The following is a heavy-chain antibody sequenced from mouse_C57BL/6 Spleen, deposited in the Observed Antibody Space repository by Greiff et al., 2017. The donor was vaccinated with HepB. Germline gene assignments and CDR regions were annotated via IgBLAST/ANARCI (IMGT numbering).Heavy chain of an antibody. CDR2: ISSGSSTI. CDR1: GFTFSDYG. J-gene: IGHJ2*01. V-gene: IGHV5-17*01. Sequence: EVKLMESGGGLVKPGGTLKLSCAASGFTFSDYGMHWVGQAPEKGLEWVAYISSGSSTIYYADTVKGRFTISRDNAKNTLFLQMTSLRSEDTAMYYCARKETGTGLFDYWGQGTTLTVSS. D-gene: IGHD4-1*01. CDR3: ARKETGTGLFDY.